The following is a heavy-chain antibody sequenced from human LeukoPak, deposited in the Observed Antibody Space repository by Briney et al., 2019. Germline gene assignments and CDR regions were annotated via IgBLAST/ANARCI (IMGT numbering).Heavy chain of an antibody. CDR1: GGSFSGYY. CDR3: ARTVPYDYVWGSYRYLGGNYFDY. V-gene: IGHV4-34*01. D-gene: IGHD3-16*02. J-gene: IGHJ4*02. CDR2: INHSGST. Sequence: SETLSLTCAVYGGSFSGYYWSWIRQPPGKGLEWIGEINHSGSTNYNPSLKSRVTISVDTSKDQFSLKLSSVTAADTAVYYCARTVPYDYVWGSYRYLGGNYFDYWGQGTLVTVSS.